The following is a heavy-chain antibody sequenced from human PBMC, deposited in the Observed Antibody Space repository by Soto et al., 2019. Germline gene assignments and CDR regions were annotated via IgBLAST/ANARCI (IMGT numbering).Heavy chain of an antibody. CDR2: INAGNGNT. V-gene: IGHV1-3*01. D-gene: IGHD3-10*01. J-gene: IGHJ5*02. CDR3: GRGVGSGSYYNQYNWFDP. CDR1: GYTFTSYA. Sequence: ASVKVSCKASGYTFTSYAMHWVRQAPGQRLEWMGWINAGNGNTKYAQKVQGRVTMTTDTSTSTAYMELRSLRSDDTAVYYCGRGVGSGSYYNQYNWFDPWGQGTLVTVSS.